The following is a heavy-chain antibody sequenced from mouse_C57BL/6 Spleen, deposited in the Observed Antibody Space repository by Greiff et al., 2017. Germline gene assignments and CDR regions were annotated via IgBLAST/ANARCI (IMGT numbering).Heavy chain of an antibody. CDR3: ARERGYYYGSSYEDYAMDY. Sequence: QVQLQQPGAELVRPGSSVKLSCKASGYTFTSYWMDWVKQRPGQGLEWIGNIYPSDSETHYNQKFKDKATLTVDKSSSTAYMQLSSLTSEDSAVXYCARERGYYYGSSYEDYAMDYWGQGTSVTVSS. J-gene: IGHJ4*01. V-gene: IGHV1-61*01. D-gene: IGHD1-1*01. CDR1: GYTFTSYW. CDR2: IYPSDSET.